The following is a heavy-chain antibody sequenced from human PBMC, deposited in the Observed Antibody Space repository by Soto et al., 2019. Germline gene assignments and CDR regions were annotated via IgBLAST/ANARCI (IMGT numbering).Heavy chain of an antibody. V-gene: IGHV3-9*01. CDR3: AKDKHGDDCYFDL. CDR1: GFTFDDYA. D-gene: IGHD3-10*01. J-gene: IGHJ2*01. Sequence: EVQLVESGGGLVQPGRSLRLSCAASGFTFDDYAMHWVRQAPGKGLEWVSGISWNSGSIGYADSVKGRFTISRDNAKNSLYLQMNSLRAEDTALYYCAKDKHGDDCYFDLWGRGTLVTVSS. CDR2: ISWNSGSI.